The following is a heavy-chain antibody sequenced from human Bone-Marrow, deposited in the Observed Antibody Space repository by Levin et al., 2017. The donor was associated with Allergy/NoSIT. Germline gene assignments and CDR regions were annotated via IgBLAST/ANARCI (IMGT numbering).Heavy chain of an antibody. Sequence: GGSLRLSCAASGFTFSSYAMSWVRQAPGKGLEWVSAISGSGGSTYYADSVKGRFTISRDNSKNTLYLQMNSLRAEDTAVYYCAKGIAARPGSYYYYMDVWGKGTTVTVSS. CDR3: AKGIAARPGSYYYYMDV. CDR1: GFTFSSYA. J-gene: IGHJ6*03. CDR2: ISGSGGST. V-gene: IGHV3-23*01. D-gene: IGHD6-6*01.